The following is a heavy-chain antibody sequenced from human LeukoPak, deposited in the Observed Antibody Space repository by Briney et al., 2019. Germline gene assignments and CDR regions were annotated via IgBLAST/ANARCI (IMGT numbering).Heavy chain of an antibody. J-gene: IGHJ4*02. D-gene: IGHD5-18*01. Sequence: HGESLKISCKASGYSFTSYWIGWVRQMPGKGLEWMGIIDPSDSETRYTPSFQGQVTISVDKSLTTADLQWNSLKASDTAMYYCARQTAMGRSGDYWGQGTLFTVSS. CDR2: IDPSDSET. CDR3: ARQTAMGRSGDY. V-gene: IGHV5-51*01. CDR1: GYSFTSYW.